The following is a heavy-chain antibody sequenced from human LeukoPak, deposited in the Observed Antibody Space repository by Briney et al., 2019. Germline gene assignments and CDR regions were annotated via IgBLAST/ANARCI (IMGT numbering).Heavy chain of an antibody. CDR2: INPNSGGT. J-gene: IGHJ3*02. Sequence: SVKVSCKASGYTFTGYYMHWLRQAPGQGLEWMGWINPNSGGTNYAQKFQGRVSMTRDTSISTAYMELSRLRSDDTAVYYCAGAGGDYATDLDAFDIWGQGTMVTVSS. CDR3: AGAGGDYATDLDAFDI. V-gene: IGHV1-2*02. D-gene: IGHD4-17*01. CDR1: GYTFTGYY.